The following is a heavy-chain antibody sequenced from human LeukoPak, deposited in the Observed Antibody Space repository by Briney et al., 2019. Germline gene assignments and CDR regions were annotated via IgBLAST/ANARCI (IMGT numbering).Heavy chain of an antibody. CDR2: IIPIFGTA. Sequence: GASVKVSCKASGGTFSSYAISWVRQAPGQGLEWMGGIIPIFGTANYAQKFQGRVTITTDESTSTAYMELSSLRSEDTAVYYCARDHYCSGTSCYYYMDVWGKGTTVTVSS. CDR3: ARDHYCSGTSCYYYMDV. D-gene: IGHD2-2*01. CDR1: GGTFSSYA. J-gene: IGHJ6*03. V-gene: IGHV1-69*05.